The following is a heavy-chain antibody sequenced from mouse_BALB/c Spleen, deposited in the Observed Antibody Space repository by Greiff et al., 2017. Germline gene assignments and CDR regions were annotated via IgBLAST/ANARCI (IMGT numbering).Heavy chain of an antibody. D-gene: IGHD1-1*01. V-gene: IGHV5-6*01. Sequence: EVKLVESGGDLVKPGGSLKLSCAASGFTFSSYGMSWVRQTPDKRLEWVATISSGGSYTYYPDSVKGRFTISRDNAKNTLYLQMSSLKSEDTAMYYCARGGAPSRPVVGYFDVWGAGTTVTVSS. CDR2: ISSGGSYT. CDR1: GFTFSSYG. J-gene: IGHJ1*01. CDR3: ARGGAPSRPVVGYFDV.